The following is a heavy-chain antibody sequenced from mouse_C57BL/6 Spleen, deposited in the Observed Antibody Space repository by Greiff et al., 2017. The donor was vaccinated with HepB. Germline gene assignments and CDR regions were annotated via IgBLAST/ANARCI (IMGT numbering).Heavy chain of an antibody. CDR1: GYTFTDYE. Sequence: VKLVESGAELVRPGASVTLSCKASGYTFTDYEMHWVKQTPVHGLEWIGAIDPETGGTAYNQKFKGKAILTADKSSSTAYMELRSLTSEDSAVYYCTRGTTDYWGQGTTLTVSS. CDR3: TRGTTDY. CDR2: IDPETGGT. D-gene: IGHD1-1*01. V-gene: IGHV1-15*01. J-gene: IGHJ2*01.